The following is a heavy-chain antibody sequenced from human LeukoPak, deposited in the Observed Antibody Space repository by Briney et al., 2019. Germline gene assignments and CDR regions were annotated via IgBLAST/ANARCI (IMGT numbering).Heavy chain of an antibody. D-gene: IGHD5-12*01. CDR1: GGSISSSSYY. CDR3: ARGVISGHDRFDN. V-gene: IGHV4-61*05. J-gene: IGHJ4*02. Sequence: PSETLSLTCTVSGGSISSSSYYWGRIRQPPGQGLEWIGYIYSSGNTKYNPSLKSRVTISVDTSKNQFSLKVSSVTAVDTAVYYCARGVISGHDRFDNWGRGTLVTVSS. CDR2: IYSSGNT.